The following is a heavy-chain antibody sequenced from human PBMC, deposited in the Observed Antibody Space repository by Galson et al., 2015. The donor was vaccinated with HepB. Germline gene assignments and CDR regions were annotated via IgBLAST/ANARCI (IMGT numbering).Heavy chain of an antibody. CDR2: INPSGGST. CDR3: ARGGIVRNSHSGLVY. D-gene: IGHD1-7*01. CDR1: GFTFTSYY. J-gene: IGHJ4*02. V-gene: IGHV1-46*01. Sequence: KVSCKASGFTFTSYYMHWVRQAPGQGLEWMGIINPSGGSTSYAQKFQGRVTMTRDTSTSTVYMELSSLRSEDTAVYYCARGGIVRNSHSGLVYWGQGTLVTVSS.